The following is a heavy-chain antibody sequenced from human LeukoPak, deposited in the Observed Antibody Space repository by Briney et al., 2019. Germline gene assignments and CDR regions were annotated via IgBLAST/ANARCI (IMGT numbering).Heavy chain of an antibody. V-gene: IGHV3-23*01. CDR3: AKDLLPTEVYYFGY. Sequence: GGSLRLSCAASGFTFSSYAMSWVRQAPGKGLEWVSAISGSGGSTYYADFVKGRFTISRDNSKNTLYLQMNSLRAEDTAVYYCAKDLLPTEVYYFGYWGQVILVTVSS. D-gene: IGHD2-21*01. CDR1: GFTFSSYA. J-gene: IGHJ4*02. CDR2: ISGSGGST.